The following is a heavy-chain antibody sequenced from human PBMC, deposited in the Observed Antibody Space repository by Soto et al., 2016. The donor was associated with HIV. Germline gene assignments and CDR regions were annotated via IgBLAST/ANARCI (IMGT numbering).Heavy chain of an antibody. CDR1: GFIFSSYN. J-gene: IGHJ4*02. CDR3: ARGLLWFGSQSLGIDDY. D-gene: IGHD3-10*01. CDR2: ISSSGNTV. Sequence: EVQLVESGGALVQPGGSLRLSCTASGFIFSSYNMNWVRQAPGKGLEWVSYISSSGNTVYYADSVKGRFTISRDNAKNSLYLQMNSLRAEDTAVYYCARGLLWFGSQSLGIDDYWGQGTLVTVSS. V-gene: IGHV3-48*03.